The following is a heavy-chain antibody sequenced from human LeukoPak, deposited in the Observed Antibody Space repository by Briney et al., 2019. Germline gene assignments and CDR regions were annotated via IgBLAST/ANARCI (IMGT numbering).Heavy chain of an antibody. CDR1: NGSISTYY. Sequence: SETLSLTCTVSNGSISTYYWNWIRQPPGKGLEWIGYIYYSGNTNYNPSLKGRVTMSVDTSKNQFSLRPNSVTAADTAVYYCARQKDDAFDIWGQGTMVTVSS. CDR3: ARQKDDAFDI. V-gene: IGHV4-59*01. CDR2: IYYSGNT. J-gene: IGHJ3*02.